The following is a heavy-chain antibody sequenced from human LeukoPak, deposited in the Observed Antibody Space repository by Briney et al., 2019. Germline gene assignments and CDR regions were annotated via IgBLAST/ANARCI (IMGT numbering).Heavy chain of an antibody. CDR1: GGTFSSYA. CDR2: ISAYNGNT. D-gene: IGHD5-18*01. V-gene: IGHV1-18*01. Sequence: GASVKVSCKASGGTFSSYAISWVRQAPGQGLEWMGWISAYNGNTNYAQKLQGRVTMTTDTSTSTAYMELRSLRSDDTAVYYCARGATAMDPPDAFDIWGQGTMVTVSS. CDR3: ARGATAMDPPDAFDI. J-gene: IGHJ3*02.